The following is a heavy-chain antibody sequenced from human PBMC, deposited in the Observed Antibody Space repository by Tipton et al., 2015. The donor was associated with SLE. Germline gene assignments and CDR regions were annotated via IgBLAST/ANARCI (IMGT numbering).Heavy chain of an antibody. Sequence: SLRLSCAASGFTFSSYSMNWVRQAPGKGLEWVSSISPSNSYIYYADSVKGRFTISRDNAKNSLYLQMNSLRAEDTAVYYCARIGSSGCNDYWGQGTLVTVSS. CDR1: GFTFSSYS. CDR3: ARIGSSGCNDY. CDR2: ISPSNSYI. J-gene: IGHJ4*02. D-gene: IGHD6-19*01. V-gene: IGHV3-21*01.